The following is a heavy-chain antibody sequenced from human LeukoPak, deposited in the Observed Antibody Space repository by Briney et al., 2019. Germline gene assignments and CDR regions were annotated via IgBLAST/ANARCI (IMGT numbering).Heavy chain of an antibody. J-gene: IGHJ4*02. CDR3: AKDEYCSSTSCYLPSHSVVVTPAD. CDR1: RFTFSSYA. Sequence: PGGSLRLSCAASRFTFSSYAMSWVRQAPGKGLEWVSAISGSSGSTYYADSVKGRFTISRDNSKNTLYLQMNSLRAEDTAVYYCAKDEYCSSTSCYLPSHSVVVTPADWGQGTLVTVSS. CDR2: ISGSSGST. D-gene: IGHD2-2*01. V-gene: IGHV3-23*01.